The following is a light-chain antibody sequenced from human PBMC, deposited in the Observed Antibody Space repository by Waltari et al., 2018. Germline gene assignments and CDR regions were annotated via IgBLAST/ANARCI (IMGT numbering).Light chain of an antibody. J-gene: IGKJ4*01. V-gene: IGKV3-11*01. CDR1: QSVSSY. Sequence: IVFTQSPAPLSLSPGESATPTCRASQSVSSYLAWYQQKPAQAPRLLIYDASNRATGIPARFSGSGSGTDFTLTISSLEPEDFAVYYCQQRSNWPLTFGGGTKVEIK. CDR3: QQRSNWPLT. CDR2: DAS.